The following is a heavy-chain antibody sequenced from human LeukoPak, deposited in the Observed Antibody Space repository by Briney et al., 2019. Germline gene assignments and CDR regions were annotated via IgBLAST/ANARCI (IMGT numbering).Heavy chain of an antibody. D-gene: IGHD1-26*01. J-gene: IGHJ4*02. CDR2: ISSSSSYI. Sequence: GGSLRLSCAASGFTFSSYSMNWVRQAPGKGLEWVSSISSSSSYIYYADSVKGRFTISRDNAKNSLYLQMNSLRGEDTAVYYCARDSGTYAFSYWGQGTLVTVSS. CDR3: ARDSGTYAFSY. V-gene: IGHV3-21*01. CDR1: GFTFSSYS.